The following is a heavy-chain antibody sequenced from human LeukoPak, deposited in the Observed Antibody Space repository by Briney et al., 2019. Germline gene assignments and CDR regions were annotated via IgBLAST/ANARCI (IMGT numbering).Heavy chain of an antibody. J-gene: IGHJ4*02. D-gene: IGHD4-17*01. V-gene: IGHV4-59*01. CDR2: IYYSGST. CDR1: GGSISSYY. CDR3: AGVGIDYGDYYFDY. Sequence: PSETLSLTCTVSGGSISSYYWSWIRQPPGKGLEWIGYIYYSGSTNYNPSLKSRVTISVDTSKNQFSLKLSSVTAADTAVYYCAGVGIDYGDYYFDYWGQGTLVTVSS.